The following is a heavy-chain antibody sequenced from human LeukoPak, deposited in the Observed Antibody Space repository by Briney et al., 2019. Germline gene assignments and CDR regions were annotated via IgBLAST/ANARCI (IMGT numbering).Heavy chain of an antibody. CDR3: ASGLPALAYYYDSSGYYLDAFDI. V-gene: IGHV3-66*01. D-gene: IGHD3-22*01. J-gene: IGHJ3*02. CDR2: IYSGGST. Sequence: GGSVRLSCGASGFTVSSNYMIWVPQAPGKGLEGVSVIYSGGSTYYADSVKGRFTISRANSKSKLYLQMNSLRAEDTAVYYCASGLPALAYYYDSSGYYLDAFDIWGQGTMVTISS. CDR1: GFTVSSNY.